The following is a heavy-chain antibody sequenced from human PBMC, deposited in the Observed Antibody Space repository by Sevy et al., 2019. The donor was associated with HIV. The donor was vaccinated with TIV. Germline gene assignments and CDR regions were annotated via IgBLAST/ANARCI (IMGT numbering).Heavy chain of an antibody. D-gene: IGHD1-7*01. CDR1: GGTFSSYA. CDR3: VRDAGGGTTNSGLDV. CDR2: IFPNSGVT. Sequence: ASVKVSCKASGGTFSSYAISWVRQAPGQGLEWIGRIFPNSGVTKSAQRFRGRVTMTRDTSISTAYMELSGLRSDDTAVYYCVRDAGGGTTNSGLDVWGQGTTVTVSS. J-gene: IGHJ6*02. V-gene: IGHV1-2*06.